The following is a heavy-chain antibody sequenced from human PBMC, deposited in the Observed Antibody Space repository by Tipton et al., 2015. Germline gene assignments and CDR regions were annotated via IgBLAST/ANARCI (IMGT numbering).Heavy chain of an antibody. CDR1: GFTVSGYY. D-gene: IGHD2-2*01. CDR2: IRPDETTM. CDR3: ARSYYQLLASERVYGMDV. V-gene: IGHV3-11*01. Sequence: SLRLSCAASGFTVSGYYMGWIRQAPGKGLEWISYIRPDETTMFYADSVEGRFTISRDNAENSLYLQMNSLRVEDTAVYYCARSYYQLLASERVYGMDVWGQGTTVTVSS. J-gene: IGHJ6*02.